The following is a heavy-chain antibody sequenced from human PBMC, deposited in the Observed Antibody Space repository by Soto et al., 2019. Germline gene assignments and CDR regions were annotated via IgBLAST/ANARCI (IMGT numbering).Heavy chain of an antibody. Sequence: PGGSLRLSCVASGFIFSNYAMSWVSKAPGKGLVWVSSISGSGGYASYADSVKGRFTISRDNSNNTLYLQMNSLRAEVTAVYYCLKDAPRICVWGQGTTVTVSS. CDR3: LKDAPRICV. CDR2: ISGSGGYA. J-gene: IGHJ6*02. V-gene: IGHV3-23*01. CDR1: GFIFSNYA. D-gene: IGHD3-3*01.